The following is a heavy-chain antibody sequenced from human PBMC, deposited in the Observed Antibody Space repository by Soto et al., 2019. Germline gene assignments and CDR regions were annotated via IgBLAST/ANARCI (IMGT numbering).Heavy chain of an antibody. D-gene: IGHD4-17*01. Sequence: SVKVSCKAAGGTFISYTICCWRRHPGQGLEWMGRIIPILGIANYAQKFQGRVTITADKSTSTAYMELSSLRSEDTAVYYCARDLYGDDPGWWFDPWGQGTLVTVSS. CDR1: GGTFISYT. CDR3: ARDLYGDDPGWWFDP. V-gene: IGHV1-69*04. CDR2: IIPILGIA. J-gene: IGHJ5*02.